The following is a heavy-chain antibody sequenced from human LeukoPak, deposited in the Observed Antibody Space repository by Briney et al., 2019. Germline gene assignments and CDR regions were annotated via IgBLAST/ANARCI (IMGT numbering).Heavy chain of an antibody. J-gene: IGHJ4*02. Sequence: SETLSLTCAVYGGSFSGYYWSWLRQPPGKGLEWIGEINHSGSTNYNPSLKSRVTISVDTSKNQFSLKLSSVTAADTAVYYCARGPQRTDFDYWGQGTLVTVSS. CDR1: GGSFSGYY. CDR2: INHSGST. CDR3: ARGPQRTDFDY. V-gene: IGHV4-34*01.